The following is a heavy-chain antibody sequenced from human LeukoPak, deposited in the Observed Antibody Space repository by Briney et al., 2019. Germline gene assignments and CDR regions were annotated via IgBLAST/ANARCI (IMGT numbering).Heavy chain of an antibody. CDR3: ARDSNYDLYDFDY. J-gene: IGHJ4*02. D-gene: IGHD3-3*01. Sequence: AGSLRLSCAASGFTFSSYAMHWVRQAPGKGLEGLAVISYDGSNKYNADSVKARFTITTANSKNTQYLQMNTLRAEDTAVYYCARDSNYDLYDFDYWGQGTLVTVSS. V-gene: IGHV3-30-3*01. CDR1: GFTFSSYA. CDR2: ISYDGSNK.